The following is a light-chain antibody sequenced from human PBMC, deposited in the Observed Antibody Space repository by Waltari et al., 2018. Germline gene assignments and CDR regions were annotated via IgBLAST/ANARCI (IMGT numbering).Light chain of an antibody. Sequence: DIQMTQSPSSLSASVGDRVTITCRASQGITNFLNWYQQKPGKPPRHLIYDASTLEYGVPPRFSGSGSGTVFTLTISSLQPEDFATYFCLHYHSAPYTFGLGTKVEI. J-gene: IGKJ2*01. CDR2: DAS. CDR1: QGITNF. V-gene: IGKV1-27*01. CDR3: LHYHSAPYT.